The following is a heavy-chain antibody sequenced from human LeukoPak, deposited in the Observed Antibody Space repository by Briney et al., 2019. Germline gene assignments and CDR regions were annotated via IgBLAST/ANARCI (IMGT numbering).Heavy chain of an antibody. CDR2: IKSKTDGGTT. D-gene: IGHD6-6*01. J-gene: IGHJ4*02. CDR3: TTAFGSSSSPY. Sequence: GGSLRLSCAASGFTFGNAWMSWVRQAPGKGLEWVGRIKSKTDGGTTDYAAPVKGRFTISRDDSKNTLYLQMNSLKTEDTAVYYCTTAFGSSSSPYWGQGTLVTVSS. CDR1: GFTFGNAW. V-gene: IGHV3-15*01.